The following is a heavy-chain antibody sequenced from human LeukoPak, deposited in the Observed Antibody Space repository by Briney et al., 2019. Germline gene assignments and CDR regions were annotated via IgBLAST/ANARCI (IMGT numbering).Heavy chain of an antibody. V-gene: IGHV3-30*03. D-gene: IGHD6-19*01. CDR3: ARDKAGY. CDR1: GFAFRTYG. J-gene: IGHJ4*02. CDR2: ISYDGSNK. Sequence: GGSLRLSCAASGFAFRTYGIHWVRQAPGKGLEWVAVISYDGSNKYYADSVKGRFTISRDNSKNTLYLQMNSLRAEDTAVYYCARDKAGYWGQGTLVTVSS.